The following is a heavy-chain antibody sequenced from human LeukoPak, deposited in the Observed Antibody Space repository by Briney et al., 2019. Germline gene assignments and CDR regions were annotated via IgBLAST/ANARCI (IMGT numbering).Heavy chain of an antibody. J-gene: IGHJ4*02. V-gene: IGHV4-59*08. CDR2: ICYSGST. Sequence: PSETLSLTCTVSGXSISSYYGSWIRQPPGKGLEWIGYICYSGSTNYNPSLKSGVTISVDTSKNQFSLKLSSVTAADTAVYYCARQIDGSYFDYWGQGTLVTVSS. CDR1: GXSISSYY. D-gene: IGHD3-9*01. CDR3: ARQIDGSYFDY.